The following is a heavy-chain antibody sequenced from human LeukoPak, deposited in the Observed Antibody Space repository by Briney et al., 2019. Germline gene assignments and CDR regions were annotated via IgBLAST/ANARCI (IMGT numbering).Heavy chain of an antibody. V-gene: IGHV4-30-2*01. CDR3: ATGLGPFDY. CDR1: GGSISSGGYY. J-gene: IGHJ4*02. CDR2: IYHSGST. D-gene: IGHD1-14*01. Sequence: AWETLSLTCTVSGGSISSGGYYWSWIRQPPGKGLEWIGYIYHSGSTYYNPPLKSRVTISVDRSKNQFSLKLSSVTAADTAVYYCATGLGPFDYWGQGILVHVSS.